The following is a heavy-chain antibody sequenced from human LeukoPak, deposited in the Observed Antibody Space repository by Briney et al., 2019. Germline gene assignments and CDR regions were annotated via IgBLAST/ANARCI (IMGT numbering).Heavy chain of an antibody. V-gene: IGHV4-34*01. D-gene: IGHD2-21*02. Sequence: SETLSLTCAVYGGSFSGYHWSWIRQPPGKGLEWIGEIYHSGSTNYNPSLKSRVTISVDKSKNQFSLKLSSVTAADTAVYYCAREAYCGGDCYEDYWGQGTLVTVSS. CDR3: AREAYCGGDCYEDY. CDR2: IYHSGST. J-gene: IGHJ4*02. CDR1: GGSFSGYH.